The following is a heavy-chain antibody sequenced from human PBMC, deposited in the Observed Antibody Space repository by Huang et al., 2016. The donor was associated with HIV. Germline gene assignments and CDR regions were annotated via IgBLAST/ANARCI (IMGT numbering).Heavy chain of an antibody. V-gene: IGHV4-39*01. CDR3: ARLPGSSGWYFYFDY. CDR2: IYYSGST. Sequence: QLQLQESGPGLVKPSETLSLTCTVSGGSISSSSYYWCWIRQPPGKGLEWIGRIYYSGSTYYNPSLKSRVTISVDTSKNQFSLKLSSVTAADTAVYYCARLPGSSGWYFYFDYWGQGTLVTVSS. D-gene: IGHD6-19*01. J-gene: IGHJ4*02. CDR1: GGSISSSSYY.